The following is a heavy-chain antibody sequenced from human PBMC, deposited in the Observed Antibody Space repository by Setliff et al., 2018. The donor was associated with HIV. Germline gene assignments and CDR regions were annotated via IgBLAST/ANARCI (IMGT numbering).Heavy chain of an antibody. D-gene: IGHD2-2*01. CDR2: ITHRGST. Sequence: SETLSLTCVVYGGSFSDFYWVWVRQPPSKGLEWIGEITHRGSTTYNPTLQSRVAISVDTSRRQFTLKLGPVTAADTAVYYCARGQHVFPAPHYMDVWDKGTTVTVSS. CDR1: GGSFSDFY. V-gene: IGHV4-34*01. J-gene: IGHJ6*03. CDR3: ARGQHVFPAPHYMDV.